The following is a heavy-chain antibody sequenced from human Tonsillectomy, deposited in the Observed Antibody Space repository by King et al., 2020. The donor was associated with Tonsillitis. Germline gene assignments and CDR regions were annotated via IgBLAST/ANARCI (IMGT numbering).Heavy chain of an antibody. CDR1: GFIFSKYG. Sequence: VQLVESGGGVVQPGRSLRLSCAASGFIFSKYGMHWVRQAPGKGLEWVAVISYDGSNRYYVDSVKGRFTISRDNSKNTLYLQMNSLRAEDTAFYYCAKDPDVGWYFDNWGQGTLVTVSS. V-gene: IGHV3-33*05. CDR2: ISYDGSNR. D-gene: IGHD6-19*01. J-gene: IGHJ4*02. CDR3: AKDPDVGWYFDN.